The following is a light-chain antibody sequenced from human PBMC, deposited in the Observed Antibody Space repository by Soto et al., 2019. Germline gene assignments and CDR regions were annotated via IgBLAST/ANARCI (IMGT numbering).Light chain of an antibody. CDR2: DVS. CDR3: RSYTSSSSRV. J-gene: IGLJ1*01. Sequence: QSALTQPASVSGSPGQSITISCTGTSSDVCGYNYVSWYQQHPGKAPKLMIYDVSNRPSGVSNRFSGSKSGNTASLTISGLQPEDEADYYCRSYTSSSSRVFGTGTKLTVL. V-gene: IGLV2-14*01. CDR1: SSDVCGYNY.